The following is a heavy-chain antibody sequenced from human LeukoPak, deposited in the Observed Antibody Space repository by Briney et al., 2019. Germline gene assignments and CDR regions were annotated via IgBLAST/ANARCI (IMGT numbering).Heavy chain of an antibody. CDR2: ISGSGGST. CDR3: ARDSSLYSGSFDY. D-gene: IGHD3-10*02. V-gene: IGHV3-23*01. Sequence: GGSLRLSCAASGFTFSSYEMNWVRQAPGKGLEWVSAISGSGGSTYYADSVKGRFTISRDNSKNTLYLQMNSLRAEDTAVYYCARDSSLYSGSFDYWGQGTLVTVSS. J-gene: IGHJ4*02. CDR1: GFTFSSYE.